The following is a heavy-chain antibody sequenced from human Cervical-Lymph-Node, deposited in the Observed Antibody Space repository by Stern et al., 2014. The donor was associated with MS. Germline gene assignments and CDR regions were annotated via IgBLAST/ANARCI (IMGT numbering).Heavy chain of an antibody. Sequence: ESGPPLVRPTQTLTLTCTFSGFSLSTNGVGVGWIRQPPGKALEWLAVIYWDDDRRYKPSLETRPTVTKDTSRNQEVLRMTDMNPVDTATYYCARKGDYYGGHFDPWGQGTLVTVSS. D-gene: IGHD3-10*01. CDR1: GFSLSTNGVG. V-gene: IGHV2-5*02. CDR3: ARKGDYYGGHFDP. J-gene: IGHJ5*02. CDR2: IYWDDDR.